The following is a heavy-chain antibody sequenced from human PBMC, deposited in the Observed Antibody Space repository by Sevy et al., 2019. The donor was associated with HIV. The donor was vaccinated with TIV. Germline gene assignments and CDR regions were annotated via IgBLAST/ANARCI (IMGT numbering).Heavy chain of an antibody. V-gene: IGHV3-23*01. D-gene: IGHD3-3*01. CDR1: GFIFNSYA. CDR3: AGGFWSGFDY. J-gene: IGHJ4*02. CDR2: ISGHGGST. Sequence: GGSLTLSCAASGFIFNSYAMSWVRQAPGKGLEWVSTISGHGGSTYYADSVKGRFTISRDNSRKTLDLEMNSLRAEDAAIYYCAGGFWSGFDYWGQGSLVTVSS.